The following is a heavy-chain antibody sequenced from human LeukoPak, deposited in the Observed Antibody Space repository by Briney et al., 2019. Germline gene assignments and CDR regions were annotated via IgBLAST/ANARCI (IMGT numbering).Heavy chain of an antibody. J-gene: IGHJ6*02. CDR2: IYYSGST. V-gene: IGHV4-59*01. CDR3: ARGLDGDIMIHYYYYYGMDV. Sequence: PSETLSLTCTVSGGSISSYYWSWIRQPPGKGLEGIGYIYYSGSTNYNPSLKSRVTISVDTSKNQFSLKLSSVTAADTAVYYCARGLDGDIMIHYYYYYGMDVWGQGTTVTVSS. CDR1: GGSISSYY. D-gene: IGHD3-16*01.